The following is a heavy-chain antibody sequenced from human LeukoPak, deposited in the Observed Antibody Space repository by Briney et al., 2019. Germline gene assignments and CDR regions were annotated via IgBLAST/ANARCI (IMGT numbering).Heavy chain of an antibody. D-gene: IGHD4-17*01. CDR1: GYSISSGSY. J-gene: IGHJ4*02. Sequence: SETLSLTCAVSGYSISSGSYWGWIQQPPGKGLEWIGNMFHSGDTYHNPSLKSPVTISAATSKNQFSLTLTSVTAAHTAVYSCAKVGAYGAYARRDYWGQGPLVPVSS. CDR2: MFHSGDT. CDR3: AKVGAYGAYARRDY. V-gene: IGHV4-38-2*01.